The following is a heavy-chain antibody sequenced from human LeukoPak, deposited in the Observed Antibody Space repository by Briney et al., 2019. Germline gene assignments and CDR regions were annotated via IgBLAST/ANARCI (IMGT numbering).Heavy chain of an antibody. V-gene: IGHV1-69*05. CDR3: ARGITILKETNAFDI. D-gene: IGHD3-3*01. CDR2: IIPIFGTA. J-gene: IGHJ3*02. CDR1: GYTFTSYG. Sequence: GASVKVSCKASGYTFTSYGISWVRQAPGKGLEWMGGIIPIFGTANYAQKFQGRVTITTDESTSTAYMELSSLRSEDTAVYYCARGITILKETNAFDIWGQGTMVTVSS.